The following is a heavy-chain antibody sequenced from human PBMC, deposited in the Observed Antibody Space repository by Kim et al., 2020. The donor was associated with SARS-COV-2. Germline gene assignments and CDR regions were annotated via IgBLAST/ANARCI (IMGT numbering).Heavy chain of an antibody. Sequence: ASVKVSCKASGYTFNKYPMNWVRQAPGQGLEWMGSINTNTGKPTYAQGFTGRFVFSLDTSVSTTYLQISSLKAEDTAVYYCARDYYDSSGYYYRLDSWG. CDR1: GYTFNKYP. V-gene: IGHV7-4-1*02. D-gene: IGHD3-22*01. CDR2: INTNTGKP. J-gene: IGHJ5*01. CDR3: ARDYYDSSGYYYRLDS.